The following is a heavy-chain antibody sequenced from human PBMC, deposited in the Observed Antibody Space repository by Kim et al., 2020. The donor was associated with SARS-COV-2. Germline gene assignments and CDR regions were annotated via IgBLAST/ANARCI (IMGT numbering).Heavy chain of an antibody. CDR3: ARDRGSGDLFYDGTGAFDI. CDR1: GVTVSDFR. J-gene: IGHJ3*02. Sequence: SETLSLTCTVSGVTVSDFRWNWIRQPPGKELVWIGYIYDSEKTNYNPSLKSRVTISVDTSRNQFSLKLNSVTAADTAVYYCARDRGSGDLFYDGTGAFDIWGQGSMVTVSS. D-gene: IGHD3-22*01. V-gene: IGHV4-59*02. CDR2: IYDSEKT.